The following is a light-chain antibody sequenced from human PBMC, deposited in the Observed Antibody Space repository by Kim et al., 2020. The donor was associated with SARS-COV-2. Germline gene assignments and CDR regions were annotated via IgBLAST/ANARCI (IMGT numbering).Light chain of an antibody. J-gene: IGKJ1*01. CDR2: SVS. CDR1: QSISSN. Sequence: DIQMTQSPSSLAASVGDRVTITCRASQSISSNFNWYQQKSGKAPKLLIHSVSSLQSGVPSRFSGGGSGTEFTLTINSLQPEDFATYYCQQTYSVPLTFGQGTKVDIK. V-gene: IGKV1-39*01. CDR3: QQTYSVPLT.